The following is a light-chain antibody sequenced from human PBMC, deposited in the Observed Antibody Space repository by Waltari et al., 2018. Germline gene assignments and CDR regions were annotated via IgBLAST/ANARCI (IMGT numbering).Light chain of an antibody. CDR1: QIVGKF. J-gene: IGKJ1*01. Sequence: IVLTQSPATLSLSPGERATLSCRTSQIVGKFLAWYQQKPGRAPRLLISDASNRATGIPARFSGSGSGTDFTLTITSLEPEDFAIYFCQQRSKWPPTFGQGTKVEIK. CDR2: DAS. CDR3: QQRSKWPPT. V-gene: IGKV3-11*01.